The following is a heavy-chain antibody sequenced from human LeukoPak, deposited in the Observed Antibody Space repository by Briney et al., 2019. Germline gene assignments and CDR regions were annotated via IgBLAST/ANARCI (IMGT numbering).Heavy chain of an antibody. V-gene: IGHV3-21*01. CDR3: AAMRACSSTTCNPFDK. CDR2: ITTGSHYI. CDR1: GFIFSTYD. D-gene: IGHD2-2*01. J-gene: IGHJ4*02. Sequence: SGGSLRLSCAASGFIFSTYDMNWVRQAPGEGLEWVSLITTGSHYIYYADSVKGRFTISRDNAKSSLFLQMNSLRAEDTAVYYCAAMRACSSTTCNPFDKWGQGTLVTVSS.